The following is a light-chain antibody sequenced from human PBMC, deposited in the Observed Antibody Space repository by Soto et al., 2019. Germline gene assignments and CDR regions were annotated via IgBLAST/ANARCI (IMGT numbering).Light chain of an antibody. V-gene: IGKV1-12*01. CDR1: QGISSW. CDR2: GAS. CDR3: QHTFNSPPWT. J-gene: IGKJ1*01. Sequence: DIQMTQSPSSVSASVGDRVTITCRASQGISSWLVWYQQKPGKAPRVLISGASSLQSGVPSRFSGSGSGTDFTITINSLQPEDFASYFCQHTFNSPPWTFGQGTKVDI.